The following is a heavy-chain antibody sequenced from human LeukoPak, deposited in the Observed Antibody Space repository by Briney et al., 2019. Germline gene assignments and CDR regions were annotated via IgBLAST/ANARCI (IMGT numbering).Heavy chain of an antibody. Sequence: GSLRPSCAASGSTFSSYSTNWVRQAPGKGLEWVSSISSSSSYIYYTDSVKGRFTISRDNAKNTLYLQMNSLRAEDTAVYYCARRLGGYSYGVDYWGQGTLVTVSS. J-gene: IGHJ4*02. CDR1: GSTFSSYS. D-gene: IGHD5-18*01. V-gene: IGHV3-21*01. CDR3: ARRLGGYSYGVDY. CDR2: ISSSSSYI.